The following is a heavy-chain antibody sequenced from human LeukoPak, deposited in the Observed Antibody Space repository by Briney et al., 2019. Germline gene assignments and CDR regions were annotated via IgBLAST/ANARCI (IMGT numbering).Heavy chain of an antibody. Sequence: PGGSLRLSCAGYGYTFRVDWMGWVRLAPGKGLEWVANIKEDGSEKYYLDSVEGRFTISRDNAKSSVYLQMNSLRAEDTAVYYCVERIYDIWGQGTMVTVSS. CDR2: IKEDGSEK. V-gene: IGHV3-7*01. CDR3: VERIYDI. D-gene: IGHD3-10*01. CDR1: GYTFRVDW. J-gene: IGHJ3*02.